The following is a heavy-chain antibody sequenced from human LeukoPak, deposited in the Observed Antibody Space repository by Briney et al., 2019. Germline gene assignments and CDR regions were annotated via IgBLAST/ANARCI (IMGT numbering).Heavy chain of an antibody. CDR3: ARGYCSSTSCLDPNWFDP. J-gene: IGHJ5*02. V-gene: IGHV1-18*01. D-gene: IGHD2-2*01. CDR1: GYTFTSYG. Sequence: ASVKVSCKASGYTFTSYGISWVRQAPGQGLEWMGWISAYNGNTNYAQKLQGRVTMTTDTSTSTAYMELRSLRSDDTAVYYCARGYCSSTSCLDPNWFDPWGQGTLVTVSS. CDR2: ISAYNGNT.